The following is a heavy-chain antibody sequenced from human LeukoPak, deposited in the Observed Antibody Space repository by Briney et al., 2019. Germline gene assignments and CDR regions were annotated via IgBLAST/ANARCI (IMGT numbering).Heavy chain of an antibody. V-gene: IGHV4-59*08. CDR2: MYYSGSS. D-gene: IGHD6-13*01. CDR1: GGSIRSYC. CDR3: ARHIGSSWLDAFDI. Sequence: PSETLSLTCTVSGGSIRSYCWSWIRQPPGKGLGWIGYMYYSGSSNYNPSLKSRVTIVVDTSKNRFSLNLSSVTAADTAVYYCARHIGSSWLDAFDIWGQGTMVTVSS. J-gene: IGHJ3*02.